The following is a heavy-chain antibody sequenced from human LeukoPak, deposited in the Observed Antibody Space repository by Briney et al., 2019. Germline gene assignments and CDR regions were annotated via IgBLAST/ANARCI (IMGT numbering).Heavy chain of an antibody. CDR1: GGTFSSYA. CDR2: IIPIFGTA. D-gene: IGHD3-22*01. V-gene: IGHV1-69*05. J-gene: IGHJ4*02. Sequence: SVKVSCKASGGTFSSYAISWVRQAPGQGLEWMGGIIPIFGTANYAQKFQGRVTITTDESTSTAYMELSSLRSEDTAVYYCARKGGSGYYSDYWGQGTLVTVSS. CDR3: ARKGGSGYYSDY.